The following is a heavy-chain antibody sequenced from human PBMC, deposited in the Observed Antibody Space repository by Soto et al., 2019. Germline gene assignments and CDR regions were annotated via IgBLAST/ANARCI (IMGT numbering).Heavy chain of an antibody. J-gene: IGHJ6*02. D-gene: IGHD4-17*01. Sequence: SGCWMNWVQQAPGKGLVWVSRINSDGSSTSYADSVKGRFTISRDNAKNTLYLQMNSLRAEDTAVYYCAMRGTVTYYYYGMDAWGQGTTVTVSS. CDR2: INSDGSST. CDR1: SGCW. V-gene: IGHV3-74*01. CDR3: AMRGTVTYYYYGMDA.